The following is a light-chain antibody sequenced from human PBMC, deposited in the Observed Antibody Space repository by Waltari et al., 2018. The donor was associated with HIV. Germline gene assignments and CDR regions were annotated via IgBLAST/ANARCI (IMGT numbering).Light chain of an antibody. CDR3: ATWDDSLSGVL. CDR1: SSNIESHY. Sequence: SVLTQPPSASGTPGQRVTISCSGSSSNIESHYVFLYHQLPGTAPKLLMHRNHQRPSGVPDRFSDSTSGTSASLAISGLRSEDEADYYCATWDDSLSGVLFGGGTKLTVL. CDR2: RNH. J-gene: IGLJ2*01. V-gene: IGLV1-47*01.